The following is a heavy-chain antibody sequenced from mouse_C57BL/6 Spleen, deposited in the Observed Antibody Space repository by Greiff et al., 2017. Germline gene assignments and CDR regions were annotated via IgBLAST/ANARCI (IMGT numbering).Heavy chain of an antibody. Sequence: EVQLVESGGGLVKPGGSLKLSCAASGFTFSDYGMHWVRQAPEKGLEWVAYISSGSSTIYYADTVKGRFTISRDNAKNTLFLQMTSLRSEDTAMYYCARGDYYGSSTLDYWGQGTTLTVSS. J-gene: IGHJ2*01. CDR3: ARGDYYGSSTLDY. CDR1: GFTFSDYG. V-gene: IGHV5-17*01. D-gene: IGHD1-1*01. CDR2: ISSGSSTI.